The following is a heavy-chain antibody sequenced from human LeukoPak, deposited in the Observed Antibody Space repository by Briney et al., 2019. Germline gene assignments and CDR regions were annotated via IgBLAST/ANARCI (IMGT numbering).Heavy chain of an antibody. Sequence: GGSLRLSCAASGFTFSSYGMHWVRQAPGKGLEWVAFIRYDGSNKYYADSVKGRFTISRDNSKNTLYLQMNSLRAEDTAAYYCAKDKPEWYNWKNWFDPWGQGTLVTVSS. CDR3: AKDKPEWYNWKNWFDP. CDR2: IRYDGSNK. D-gene: IGHD1-20*01. V-gene: IGHV3-30*02. CDR1: GFTFSSYG. J-gene: IGHJ5*02.